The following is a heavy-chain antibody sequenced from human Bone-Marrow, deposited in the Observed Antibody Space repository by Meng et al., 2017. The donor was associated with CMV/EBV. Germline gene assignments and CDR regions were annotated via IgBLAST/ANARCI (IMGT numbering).Heavy chain of an antibody. CDR2: MSDSGEVT. CDR3: AKDLGKIKLTSNQVVPDS. CDR1: GFTFSNYA. D-gene: IGHD2-15*01. J-gene: IGHJ4*02. V-gene: IGHV3-23*01. Sequence: GGSLRLSCVASGFTFSNYAMSWFRQAPGKGLEWVSSMSDSGEVTYYADNVKGRFTISRDTSKNTLFLQMNSLRVGDTAMYYCAKDLGKIKLTSNQVVPDSWGQGTLVTVSS.